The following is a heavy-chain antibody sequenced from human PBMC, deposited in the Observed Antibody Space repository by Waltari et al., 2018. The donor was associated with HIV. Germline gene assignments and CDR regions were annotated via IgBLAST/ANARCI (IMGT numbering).Heavy chain of an antibody. V-gene: IGHV4-39*01. CDR3: ARLGTRIFESPRYYGMDV. Sequence: QLQLQESGPRLMKPSETLSLNCTVSGGSISSSYYWGWIRQSPGTGREWMGSLYYRGTTYTKPSLKSRVTILLHTSKNQCSLQLSAVTAADTAIYYCARLGTRIFESPRYYGMDVWGRGTSVTVSS. J-gene: IGHJ6*02. D-gene: IGHD1-7*01. CDR2: LYYRGTT. CDR1: GGSISSSYY.